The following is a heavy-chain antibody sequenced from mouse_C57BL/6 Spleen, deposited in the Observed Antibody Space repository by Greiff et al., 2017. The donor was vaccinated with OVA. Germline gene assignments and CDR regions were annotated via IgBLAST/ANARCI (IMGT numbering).Heavy chain of an antibody. CDR1: GFNIKDDY. J-gene: IGHJ4*01. CDR3: TTRDGYYSYYYAMDY. Sequence: VQLKQSGAELVRPGASVKLSSTAYGFNIKDDYMHWVKQRPEQGLEWIGWIDPENGDTEYASKFQGKATITADTSSNTAYLQLSSLTSEDTAVYYCTTRDGYYSYYYAMDYWGQGTSVTVSS. D-gene: IGHD2-3*01. V-gene: IGHV14-4*01. CDR2: IDPENGDT.